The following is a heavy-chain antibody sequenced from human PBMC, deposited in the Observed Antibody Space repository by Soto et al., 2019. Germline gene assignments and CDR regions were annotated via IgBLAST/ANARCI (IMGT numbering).Heavy chain of an antibody. CDR1: GYTFTSYY. D-gene: IGHD3-9*01. Sequence: GASVKVSCKASGYTFTSYYMHWVRQAPGQGLEWMGIINPSGGSTSYAQKFQGRVTMTRDTSTSTVYMELSSLRSEDTAVYYCARDYPISDYDIGTGYLKYYYYGMDGWGQGTTVTVSS. J-gene: IGHJ6*02. CDR2: INPSGGST. V-gene: IGHV1-46*01. CDR3: ARDYPISDYDIGTGYLKYYYYGMDG.